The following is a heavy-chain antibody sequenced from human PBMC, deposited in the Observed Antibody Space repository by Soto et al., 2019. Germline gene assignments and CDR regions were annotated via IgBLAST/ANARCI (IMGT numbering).Heavy chain of an antibody. Sequence: PSETLSLTCTVFGGSISRGDYCWSWIRQPPGKGLEWIGYIYYSGSTYYNPSLKSRVTISVDTSKNQFSLKLSSVTAADTAVYYCARVGGFGATTIDYWGQGTLVTVSS. J-gene: IGHJ4*02. D-gene: IGHD3-10*01. CDR3: ARVGGFGATTIDY. V-gene: IGHV4-30-4*01. CDR1: GGSISRGDYC. CDR2: IYYSGST.